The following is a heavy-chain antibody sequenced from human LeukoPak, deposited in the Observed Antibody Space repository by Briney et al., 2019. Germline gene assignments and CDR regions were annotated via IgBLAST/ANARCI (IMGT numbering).Heavy chain of an antibody. CDR1: GYTFTSYD. Sequence: GASVKVSCKASGYTFTSYDINWVRQATGQGLEWMGWMNPNSGNTGYAQKSQGRVTMTRNTSISTAYMELSSLRSEDTAVYYCARAPQTRIAAAGNWGQGTLVTVSS. J-gene: IGHJ4*02. CDR2: MNPNSGNT. CDR3: ARAPQTRIAAAGN. D-gene: IGHD6-13*01. V-gene: IGHV1-8*01.